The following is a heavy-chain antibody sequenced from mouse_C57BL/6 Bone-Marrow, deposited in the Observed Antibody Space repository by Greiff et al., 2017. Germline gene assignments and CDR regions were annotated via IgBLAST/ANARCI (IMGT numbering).Heavy chain of an antibody. CDR1: GYTFTSYW. J-gene: IGHJ1*03. V-gene: IGHV1-55*01. D-gene: IGHD2-5*01. Sequence: VQLQQPGAELVKPGASVKMSCKASGYTFTSYWITWVKQRPGQGLEWIGDIFPGSGSTNYNEKFKSKATLTVDTSSSTAYMQLSSLTSEDSAVYYCARPYYSNYWYFDVWGTGTTVTVSS. CDR3: ARPYYSNYWYFDV. CDR2: IFPGSGST.